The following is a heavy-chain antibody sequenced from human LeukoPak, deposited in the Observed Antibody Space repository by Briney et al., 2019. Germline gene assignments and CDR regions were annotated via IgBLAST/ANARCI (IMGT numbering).Heavy chain of an antibody. CDR3: ARALDGYTAFDY. CDR1: GFTFSSYA. D-gene: IGHD5-24*01. Sequence: GRSLRLSCAASGFTFSSYAMHWVRQAPGKGLEYVSAISSNGGSTYYANSVKGRFTISRDNSKNTLYLQMGSLRAEDMAVYYCARALDGYTAFDYWGQGTLVTVSS. V-gene: IGHV3-64*01. CDR2: ISSNGGST. J-gene: IGHJ4*02.